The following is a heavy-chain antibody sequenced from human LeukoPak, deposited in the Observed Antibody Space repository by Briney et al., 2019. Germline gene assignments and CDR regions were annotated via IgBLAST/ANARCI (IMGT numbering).Heavy chain of an antibody. J-gene: IGHJ4*02. D-gene: IGHD1-1*01. CDR2: ISGSGGST. V-gene: IGHV3-23*01. Sequence: GASLRLSCAASGFTFSSYAMSWVRQAPGKGPEWVSAISGSGGSTYYADSVKGRFTISRDNSKNTLYLQMNSLRAEDTAVYYCAKPASNNDAFDYWGQGTLVTVSS. CDR1: GFTFSSYA. CDR3: AKPASNNDAFDY.